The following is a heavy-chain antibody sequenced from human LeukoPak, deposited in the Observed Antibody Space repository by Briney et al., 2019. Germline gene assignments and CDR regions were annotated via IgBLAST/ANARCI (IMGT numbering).Heavy chain of an antibody. V-gene: IGHV3-23*01. J-gene: IGHJ5*01. CDR1: GFTFRCYA. CDR3: AQDGTTTRYNWFDS. D-gene: IGHD1-7*01. CDR2: IIADFDTT. Sequence: GGSLRLSCAASGFTFRCYAMSWVRQAPGKGLEWVSGIIADFDTTYYADSVRGRFTISRDPSKNTLYLQMNSLRAEDTAIYYCAQDGTTTRYNWFDSWGQGTLVTVSS.